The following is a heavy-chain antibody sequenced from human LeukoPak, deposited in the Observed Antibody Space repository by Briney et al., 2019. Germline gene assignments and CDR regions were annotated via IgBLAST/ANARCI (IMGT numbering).Heavy chain of an antibody. CDR2: INTDGSST. CDR1: GFTFSSYW. CDR3: ASSNTAMVSGLDY. Sequence: PGGSLRLSCAASGFTFSSYWMHWVRQAPGKGLVWVSRINTDGSSTSYADSVKGRFTISRDNAKNTLYLQMNSLRAEDTAVYYCASSNTAMVSGLDYWGQGTLVTVSS. V-gene: IGHV3-74*01. J-gene: IGHJ4*02. D-gene: IGHD5-18*01.